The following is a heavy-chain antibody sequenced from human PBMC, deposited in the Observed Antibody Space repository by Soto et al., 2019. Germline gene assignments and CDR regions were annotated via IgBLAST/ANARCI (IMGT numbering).Heavy chain of an antibody. CDR1: GGSISSGGYY. D-gene: IGHD2-8*01. Sequence: SETLSLTCTVSGGSISSGGYYWSWIRQHPGKGLEWIGYIYYSGSTYYNPSLKSRVTISVDTSKNQFSLKLSSVTAADTAVYYCARYIVLMVYARYYYYGMDVWGQGTTVTVSS. CDR2: IYYSGST. J-gene: IGHJ6*02. V-gene: IGHV4-31*03. CDR3: ARYIVLMVYARYYYYGMDV.